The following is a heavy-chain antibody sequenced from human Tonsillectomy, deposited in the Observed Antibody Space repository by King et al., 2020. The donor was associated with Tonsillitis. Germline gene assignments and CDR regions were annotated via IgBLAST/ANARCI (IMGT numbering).Heavy chain of an antibody. Sequence: VQLVEAGGGVVQPGGSVRLSCAASGFTFWNHAMHWVRQAPGKGLEWVAVISDDGSNDFYAHSVKGRFTISRDNSKMYLQMNSLRPEDTAGYYCARDSRRRIAVAAATFDVWGQGALVIVSS. V-gene: IGHV3-30*01. D-gene: IGHD6-19*01. CDR3: ARDSRRRIAVAAATFDV. CDR1: GFTFWNHA. CDR2: ISDDGSND. J-gene: IGHJ4*02.